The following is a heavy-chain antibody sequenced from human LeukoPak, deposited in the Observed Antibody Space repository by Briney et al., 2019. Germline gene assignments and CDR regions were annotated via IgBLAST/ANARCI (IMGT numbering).Heavy chain of an antibody. CDR3: AKDLPYCSSTSCYWDYYYYGMDV. D-gene: IGHD2-2*01. Sequence: GSLRLSCAASGFTFSSYGMHWVRQAPGKGLEWVAVISYDGSNKYYADSVKGRFTISRDNSKNTLYLQMNSLRAEDTAVYYCAKDLPYCSSTSCYWDYYYYGMDVWGQGTTVTVSS. J-gene: IGHJ6*02. V-gene: IGHV3-30*18. CDR1: GFTFSSYG. CDR2: ISYDGSNK.